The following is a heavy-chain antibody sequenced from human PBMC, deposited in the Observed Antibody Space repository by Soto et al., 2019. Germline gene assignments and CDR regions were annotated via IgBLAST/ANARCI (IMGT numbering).Heavy chain of an antibody. V-gene: IGHV3-23*01. Sequence: EVQLLQSGGGLVQPGGSLRLSCAASGFTFSSYAMSWVRQAPGKGLEWVSTLSGTGGSTYYPDSVKGRFTISRDNSKNTVYLPMNSLRAEDAAVYYCAKAMASGYYLFDYWGQGTLVTVSS. J-gene: IGHJ4*02. D-gene: IGHD3-22*01. CDR3: AKAMASGYYLFDY. CDR2: LSGTGGST. CDR1: GFTFSSYA.